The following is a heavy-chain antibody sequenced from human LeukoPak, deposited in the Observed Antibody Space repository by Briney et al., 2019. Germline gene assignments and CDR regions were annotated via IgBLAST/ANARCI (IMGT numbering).Heavy chain of an antibody. V-gene: IGHV1-2*02. J-gene: IGHJ5*02. CDR2: ISTNSGGT. Sequence: GASVNLSCKASGYTFTGYYMHWVRQAPGRGLEWVGWISTNSGGTNYAQKLQGRVTMTRDTAISTAYMELSRLRADDTAVYYCARYLYDFRSSNWFDPWGQGTLVTVSS. D-gene: IGHD3-3*01. CDR3: ARYLYDFRSSNWFDP. CDR1: GYTFTGYY.